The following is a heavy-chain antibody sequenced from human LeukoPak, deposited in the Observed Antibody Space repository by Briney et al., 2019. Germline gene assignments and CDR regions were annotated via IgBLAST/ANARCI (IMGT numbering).Heavy chain of an antibody. Sequence: GGSLRLSCAASGFTFSSYEMNWVRQAPGKGLEWVSYISSSGSTIYYADSVKGRFTISRDNAKNSLYLQMNSLRAEDTAVYYCVRDWGYDSSGYWQKYFDTWGQGTLVTVSS. CDR2: ISSSGSTI. CDR3: VRDWGYDSSGYWQKYFDT. J-gene: IGHJ4*02. V-gene: IGHV3-48*03. D-gene: IGHD3-22*01. CDR1: GFTFSSYE.